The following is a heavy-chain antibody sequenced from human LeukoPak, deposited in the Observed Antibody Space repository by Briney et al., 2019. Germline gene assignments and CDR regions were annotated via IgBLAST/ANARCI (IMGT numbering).Heavy chain of an antibody. D-gene: IGHD3-22*01. CDR2: ISGSGGST. CDR1: GFTFSRYA. Sequence: GGSLRLSCAASGFTFSRYAMSWVRQAPGKGLEWVSAISGSGGSTYYADSVKGRFTISRDNAKNSLYLQMNSLRAEDTAVYYCATADYDSSGFWDYWGQGTLVTVSS. V-gene: IGHV3-23*01. J-gene: IGHJ4*02. CDR3: ATADYDSSGFWDY.